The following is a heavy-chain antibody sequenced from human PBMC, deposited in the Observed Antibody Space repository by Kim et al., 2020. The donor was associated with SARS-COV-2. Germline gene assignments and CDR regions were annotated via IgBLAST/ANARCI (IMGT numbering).Heavy chain of an antibody. CDR3: TTVVPYYYYGMDV. J-gene: IGHJ6*02. V-gene: IGHV3-15*01. Sequence: YAAPVKGRFTISRDDSKNTLYLQMNSLKTEDTAVYYCTTVVPYYYYGMDVWGQGTTVTVSS.